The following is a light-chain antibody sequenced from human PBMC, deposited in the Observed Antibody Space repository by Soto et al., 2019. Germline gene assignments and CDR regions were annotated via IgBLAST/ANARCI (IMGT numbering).Light chain of an antibody. CDR3: SSYTSSSNVV. CDR1: SSDVGGYNY. CDR2: EVS. V-gene: IGLV2-14*01. J-gene: IGLJ2*01. Sequence: QSVLGHPASVSWSPGHSITISCTGTSSDVGGYNYVSWYQQHPGKAPKLMIYEVSNRPSGVSNRFSGSKSGNTASLAISGLQAEEEADYYCSSYTSSSNVVFGGGTKVTVL.